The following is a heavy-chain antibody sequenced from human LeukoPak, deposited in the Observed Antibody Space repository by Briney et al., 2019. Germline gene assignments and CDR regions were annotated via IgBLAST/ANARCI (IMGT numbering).Heavy chain of an antibody. CDR1: GYPVTNYV. CDR2: ISAYNSHT. D-gene: IGHD2-15*01. CDR3: ARDERNGRWSWFDP. Sequence: ASVKVSCKASGYPVTNYVISWVRQAPGQGPEWMGWISAYNSHTNYAQSVQGRVIMTTDTSTSTAYLEVRSLRFYNTAVYYCARDERNGRWSWFDPWGQGTPVTVSS. V-gene: IGHV1-18*01. J-gene: IGHJ5*02.